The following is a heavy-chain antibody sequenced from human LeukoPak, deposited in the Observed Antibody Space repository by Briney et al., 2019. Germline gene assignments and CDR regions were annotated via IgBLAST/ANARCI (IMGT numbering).Heavy chain of an antibody. V-gene: IGHV4-34*01. J-gene: IGHJ5*02. CDR2: INHSGST. CDR1: GGSFSGYY. Sequence: SETLSLTCAVYGGSFSGYYWIWIRQPPGKGLEWIGEINHSGSTNYNPSLKSRVTISVDTSKNQFSLKLSSVTAADTAVYYYARDNWDPVYYDILTGFSPWGQGTLVTVSS. D-gene: IGHD3-9*01. CDR3: ARDNWDPVYYDILTGFSP.